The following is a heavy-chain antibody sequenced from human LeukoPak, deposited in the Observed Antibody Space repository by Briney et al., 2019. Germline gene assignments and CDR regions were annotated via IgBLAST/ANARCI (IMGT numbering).Heavy chain of an antibody. J-gene: IGHJ4*02. D-gene: IGHD5-18*01. CDR3: ARARGYSYGYVPGLDY. CDR1: GYTFTSYY. CDR2: INPSGGST. Sequence: ASLKVSCKASGYTFTSYYMHWVQQAPGQGLEWMGIINPSGGSTSYAQKFQGRVTMTRDTSTSTVYMELSSLRSEDTAVYYCARARGYSYGYVPGLDYWGQGTLVTVSS. V-gene: IGHV1-46*01.